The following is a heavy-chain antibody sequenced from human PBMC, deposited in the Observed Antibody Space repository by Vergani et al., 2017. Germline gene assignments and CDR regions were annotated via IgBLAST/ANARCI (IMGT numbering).Heavy chain of an antibody. CDR3: ARATGYCSSTSCYEPYDY. J-gene: IGHJ4*02. Sequence: HVQLQQWGAGLLKPSETLSLTCAVYGGSFSGYYWSWVRQPPGKGLEWIGEINHSGSTNYNPAFKSRVTISVDTSKKQFPLKLSAVTAGDTAVYYGARATGYCSSTSCYEPYDYWGQGTLVTVSS. V-gene: IGHV4-34*01. D-gene: IGHD2-2*01. CDR2: INHSGST. CDR1: GGSFSGYY.